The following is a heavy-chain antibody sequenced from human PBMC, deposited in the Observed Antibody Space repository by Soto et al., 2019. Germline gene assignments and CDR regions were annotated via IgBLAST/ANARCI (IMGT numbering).Heavy chain of an antibody. CDR3: ARSITFGGVIVKALYYYGMDV. CDR2: IDYSGST. J-gene: IGHJ6*04. Sequence: PAETLSLTCTVSGGSISSSSYYWGWIRHPPGKGLEWIGSIDYSGSTYYNPSLKSRVTISVDTSKNQFSLKLSSVTAADTAVYYCARSITFGGVIVKALYYYGMDVWGKGTTVTVSS. CDR1: GGSISSSSYY. D-gene: IGHD3-16*02. V-gene: IGHV4-39*01.